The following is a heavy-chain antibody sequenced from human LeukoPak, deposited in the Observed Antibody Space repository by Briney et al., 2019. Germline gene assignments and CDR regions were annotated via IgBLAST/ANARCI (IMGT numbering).Heavy chain of an antibody. Sequence: SETLSLTCTVSGGSISSGGYYWSWVRQHPGKGLEWIGYIYYSGSTYYNPSLKSRVTISVDTWKNQCSLKLSSVTAADRAVYYCARGALVVPATSVGWFDPWGQGTLVTVSS. CDR1: GGSISSGGYY. D-gene: IGHD2-2*01. CDR3: ARGALVVPATSVGWFDP. V-gene: IGHV4-31*03. J-gene: IGHJ5*02. CDR2: IYYSGST.